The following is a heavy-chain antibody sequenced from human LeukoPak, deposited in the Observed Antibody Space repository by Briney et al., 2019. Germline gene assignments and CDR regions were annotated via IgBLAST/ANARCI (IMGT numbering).Heavy chain of an antibody. CDR2: FDPEDGET. D-gene: IGHD3-10*01. V-gene: IGHV1-24*01. CDR1: GYTLTELS. Sequence: ASVKVSCRVSGYTLTELSMHWVRQAPGKGLEWMGGFDPEDGETIYAQKFQGRVTMTEDTSTDTAYMELSSLRSEDTAVYYCATDVYYGSGSLDYWGQGTLVTVSS. CDR3: ATDVYYGSGSLDY. J-gene: IGHJ4*02.